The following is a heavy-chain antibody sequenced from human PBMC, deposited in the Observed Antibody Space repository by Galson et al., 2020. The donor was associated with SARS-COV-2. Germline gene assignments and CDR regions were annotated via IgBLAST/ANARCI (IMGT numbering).Heavy chain of an antibody. CDR1: GGSISSGGSY. CDR3: ARGHFPFGMTGAFHI. V-gene: IGHV4-31*01. Sequence: SETLSLTCTVSGGSISSGGSYWSWIRQHPGKGLEWIGYIYYSGSAYYNPSLKSPVILSVDTSKKQFSLKLSSVSAADTAVYYCARGHFPFGMTGAFHIWGQGTMVTVSS. D-gene: IGHD3-10*01. J-gene: IGHJ3*02. CDR2: IYYSGSA.